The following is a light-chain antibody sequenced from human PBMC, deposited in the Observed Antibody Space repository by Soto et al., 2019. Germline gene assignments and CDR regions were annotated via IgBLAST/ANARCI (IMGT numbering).Light chain of an antibody. Sequence: VMTQSPATLPVSPGERATLSCRASQSLRSSLAWYQQKPGQAPRLLIYGASTRATGIPARFSGSGSGTEFTLTISSLQSEDFAVYFCQQYNIWPQTFGQGTKVEIK. V-gene: IGKV3-15*01. CDR1: QSLRSS. CDR3: QQYNIWPQT. CDR2: GAS. J-gene: IGKJ1*01.